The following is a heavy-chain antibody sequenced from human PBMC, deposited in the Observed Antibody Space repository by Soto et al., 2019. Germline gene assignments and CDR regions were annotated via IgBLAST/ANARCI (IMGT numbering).Heavy chain of an antibody. CDR1: GYTFTSYD. CDR3: ARGLVAYCGGDCYSSDY. Sequence: ASVKVSCKASGYTFTSYDINWVRQATGQGLEWMGWMNPNSGNTGYAQKFQGRVTMTRNTSISTAYMELSSLRSEDTAVYYGARGLVAYCGGDCYSSDYWGQGTLVTVSS. V-gene: IGHV1-8*01. CDR2: MNPNSGNT. J-gene: IGHJ4*02. D-gene: IGHD2-21*02.